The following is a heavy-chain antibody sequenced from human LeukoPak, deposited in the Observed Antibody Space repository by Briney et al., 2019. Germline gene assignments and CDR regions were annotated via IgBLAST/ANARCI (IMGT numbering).Heavy chain of an antibody. CDR3: ARTPSGSYYYYGMDV. CDR1: GGSLSSYY. J-gene: IGHJ6*02. V-gene: IGHV4-59*08. CDR2: IYYSGST. D-gene: IGHD1-26*01. Sequence: SETLSLTCTVSGGSLSSYYWSWIRQPPGKGLEWIGYIYYSGSTNYNPSLKSRVTISVDTSKNQFSLKLSSVTAADTAVYYCARTPSGSYYYYGMDVWGQGTTVTVSS.